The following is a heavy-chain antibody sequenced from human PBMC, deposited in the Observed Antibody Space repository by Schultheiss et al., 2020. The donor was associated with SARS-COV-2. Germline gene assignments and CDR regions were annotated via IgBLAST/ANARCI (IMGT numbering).Heavy chain of an antibody. CDR1: GFTFSSYG. D-gene: IGHD6-13*01. Sequence: GGSLRLSCAASGFTFSSYGMHWVRQAPGKGLEWVAVISYDGSNKYYADSVKGRFTISRDNSKNTLYLQMNSLRAEDTAVYYCARAPPWVIAAAGYGRFDYWGQGTLVTVSS. CDR2: ISYDGSNK. V-gene: IGHV3-30*03. J-gene: IGHJ4*02. CDR3: ARAPPWVIAAAGYGRFDY.